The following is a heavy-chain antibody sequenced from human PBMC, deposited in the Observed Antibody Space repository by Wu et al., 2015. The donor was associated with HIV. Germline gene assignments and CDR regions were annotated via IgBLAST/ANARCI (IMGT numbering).Heavy chain of an antibody. D-gene: IGHD3-22*01. Sequence: LVQSGPRGEEGPRDLSEGLLQGFWIHVHYVFYAVGATGSWTSLEWIGWIAVGTHYTNYAQQFQGRVTLVRDMSTSTVSLELNSLRSEDTAVYYCAAVSPNYFDNSGKRKEGAFDIWGQGTLVTVSS. J-gene: IGHJ3*02. CDR2: IAVGTHYT. CDR1: IHVHYVF. V-gene: IGHV1-58*02. CDR3: AAVSPNYFDNSGKRKEGAFDI.